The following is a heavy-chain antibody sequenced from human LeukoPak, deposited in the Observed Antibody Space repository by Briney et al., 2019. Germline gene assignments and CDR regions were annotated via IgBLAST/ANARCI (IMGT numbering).Heavy chain of an antibody. CDR2: IYYSGST. CDR1: GGSISSSSYY. V-gene: IGHV4-39*01. Sequence: PSETLSLTCTVSGGSISSSSYYWGWIRQPPGKGLEWIGSIYYSGSTYYNPSLKSRVTISVDTSKNQFSLKLSSVTAADTAVYYCTRLGGSPDWFDPWGQGTLVTVSS. CDR3: TRLGGSPDWFDP. D-gene: IGHD1-26*01. J-gene: IGHJ5*02.